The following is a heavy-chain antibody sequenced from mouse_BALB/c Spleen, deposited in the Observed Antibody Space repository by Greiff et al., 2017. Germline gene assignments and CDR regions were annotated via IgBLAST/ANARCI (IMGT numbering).Heavy chain of an antibody. V-gene: IGHV1-54*01. D-gene: IGHD1-1*01. Sequence: VQLQQSGAELVRPGTSVKVSCKASGYAFTNYLIEWVKQRPGQGLEWIGVINPGSGGTNYNEKFKGKATLTADKSSSTAYMQLSSLTSDDSAVYFCAREGTTVPFAYWGQGTLVTVSA. CDR3: AREGTTVPFAY. J-gene: IGHJ3*01. CDR2: INPGSGGT. CDR1: GYAFTNYL.